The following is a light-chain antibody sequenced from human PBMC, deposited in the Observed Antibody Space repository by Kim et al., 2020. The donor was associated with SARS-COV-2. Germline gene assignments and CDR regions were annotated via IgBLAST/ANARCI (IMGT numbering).Light chain of an antibody. V-gene: IGKV1-5*01. CDR2: DAS. CDR1: QSISGW. CDR3: QQYNSYSYT. Sequence: SASVGDRVTITGRASQSISGWLAWYQQRPGKAPKLLIYDASSLESGVPSRFSGSGSGTEFTLTISSLQPDDFATYYCQQYNSYSYTFGQGTKLEI. J-gene: IGKJ2*01.